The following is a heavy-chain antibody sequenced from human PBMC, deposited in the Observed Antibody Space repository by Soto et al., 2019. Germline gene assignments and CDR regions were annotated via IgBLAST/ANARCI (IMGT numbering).Heavy chain of an antibody. V-gene: IGHV1-3*01. D-gene: IGHD6-13*01. CDR1: GYTFTSYA. Sequence: ASVKVSCKASGYTFTSYAMHCVRQATGQRPQWMRSISAGDGKTKSSRKLQSRVTITRHTSESKAYMPLSKLTSDAPAVYYCASLAVAGRGYFDHWGQGTLGTASS. CDR2: ISAGDGKT. J-gene: IGHJ4*02. CDR3: ASLAVAGRGYFDH.